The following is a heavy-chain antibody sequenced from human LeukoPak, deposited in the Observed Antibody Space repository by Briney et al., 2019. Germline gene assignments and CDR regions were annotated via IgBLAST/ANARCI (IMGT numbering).Heavy chain of an antibody. V-gene: IGHV1-46*01. Sequence: PWASVKVSCKASGYTFTSYYMHWVRQAPGQGLEWMGIINPSGGSTSYAQKFQGRVTMTRDTSTSTVYMELSSLRSEDTAVYYCASLGAPGRGVGGISCSSTSCYRDAFDIWGQGTMVTVSS. CDR2: INPSGGST. CDR3: ASLGAPGRGVGGISCSSTSCYRDAFDI. D-gene: IGHD2-2*01. J-gene: IGHJ3*02. CDR1: GYTFTSYY.